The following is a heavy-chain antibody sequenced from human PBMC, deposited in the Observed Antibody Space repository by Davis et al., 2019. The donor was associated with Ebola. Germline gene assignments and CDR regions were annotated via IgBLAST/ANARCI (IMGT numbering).Heavy chain of an antibody. Sequence: MPSETLSLTCTFSGGSISSSSYYWGWIRQPPGKGLEWIGSIYYSGSTYYNPSLKSRVTISVDTSKNQFSLKLSSVTAADTAVYYCARRFDYWGQGTLVTVSS. J-gene: IGHJ4*02. CDR1: GGSISSSSYY. CDR3: ARRFDY. CDR2: IYYSGST. V-gene: IGHV4-39*01.